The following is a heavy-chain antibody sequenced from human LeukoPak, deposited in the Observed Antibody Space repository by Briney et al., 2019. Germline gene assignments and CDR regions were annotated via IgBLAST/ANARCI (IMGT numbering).Heavy chain of an antibody. D-gene: IGHD2-15*01. CDR2: INHSGST. CDR3: ARGYCSGGSCHFDY. CDR1: GGSFSGYY. J-gene: IGHJ4*02. Sequence: SETLSLTCAVYGGSFSGYYWSWIRQPPGKGLEWIGEINHSGSTNYNPSLKSRVTISVDTSKSQFSLKLSSVTAADTAVYYCARGYCSGGSCHFDYWGQGTLVTVSS. V-gene: IGHV4-34*01.